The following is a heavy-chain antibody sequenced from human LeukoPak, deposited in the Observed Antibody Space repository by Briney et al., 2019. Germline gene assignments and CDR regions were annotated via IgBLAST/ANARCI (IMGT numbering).Heavy chain of an antibody. J-gene: IGHJ3*02. V-gene: IGHV3-15*01. D-gene: IGHD3-3*01. CDR1: GFTFSNAW. Sequence: GGSLRLSCAASGFTFSNAWMSWVRQAPGKGLEWVGRIKSKTDGGTTDYAAPVKGRFTISRDDSKNTLYLQMNSLKTEDTAVYYCTTAKSPPYYDLWSGYSIDIWGQGTMVTVSS. CDR3: TTAKSPPYYDLWSGYSIDI. CDR2: IKSKTDGGTT.